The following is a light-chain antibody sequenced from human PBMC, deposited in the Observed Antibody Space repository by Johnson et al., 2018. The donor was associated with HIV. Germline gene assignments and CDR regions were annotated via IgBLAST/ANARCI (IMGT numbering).Light chain of an antibody. Sequence: QSVLSQPPSVSAAPGQKVTVSCSGSSSNIGNNYVSWYQQFPGTAPKLLIYDNNKRPSGIPDRFSGSTSGTSATLGITGLRPGDEADYYCGTWDSSLSAFYVFGTGTKVTVL. V-gene: IGLV1-51*01. CDR3: GTWDSSLSAFYV. CDR1: SSNIGNNY. J-gene: IGLJ1*01. CDR2: DNN.